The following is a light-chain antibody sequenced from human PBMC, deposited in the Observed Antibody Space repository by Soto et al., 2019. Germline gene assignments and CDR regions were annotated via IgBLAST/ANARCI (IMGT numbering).Light chain of an antibody. CDR2: DTS. CDR3: LLSYGGGLV. J-gene: IGLJ3*02. V-gene: IGLV7-46*01. Sequence: QTVVTQEPSLTVSPGGTVTLTCGSSTGAVTSGHYPYWFQQKPGQAPRTLIYDTSKKHSWTPARFSGSLLGGEAALTLSGAQPEDEAEYYCLLSYGGGLVFGGGTKVTVL. CDR1: TGAVTSGHY.